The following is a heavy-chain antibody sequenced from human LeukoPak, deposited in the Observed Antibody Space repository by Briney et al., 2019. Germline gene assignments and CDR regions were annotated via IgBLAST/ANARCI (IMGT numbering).Heavy chain of an antibody. V-gene: IGHV1-46*01. J-gene: IGHJ4*02. D-gene: IGHD3-22*01. CDR1: GYTFTSYY. Sequence: ASVKVSCKASGYTFTSYYMHWVRQAPGQGLEWMGIINPSGGSTSYAQKFQGRVTMTRDTSTSTVYMELSSLRSEDTAVYYCARDSLYYSDSSGYYTGFDYWGQGTLGTVSS. CDR3: ARDSLYYSDSSGYYTGFDY. CDR2: INPSGGST.